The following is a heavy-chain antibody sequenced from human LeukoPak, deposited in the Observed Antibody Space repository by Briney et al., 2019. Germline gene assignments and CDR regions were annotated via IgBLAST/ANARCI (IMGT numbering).Heavy chain of an antibody. CDR3: ARDREAYSNPMKDGAFDI. Sequence: GGSLRLSCIASGFTFSNFGMHWVRQAPGKGLEWVAFVWYDGSHTLHADSVKGRFIISRDNSKSTVFLQMNSLRADDTAVYYCARDREAYSNPMKDGAFDIWGQGTMVTVSS. V-gene: IGHV3-30*02. D-gene: IGHD4-11*01. CDR1: GFTFSNFG. CDR2: VWYDGSHT. J-gene: IGHJ3*02.